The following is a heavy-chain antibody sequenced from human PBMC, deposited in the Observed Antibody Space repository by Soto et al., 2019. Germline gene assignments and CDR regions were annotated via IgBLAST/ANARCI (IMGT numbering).Heavy chain of an antibody. V-gene: IGHV3-30*18. CDR2: ISYGGGNT. D-gene: IGHD3-10*01. Sequence: QVQLVESGGGVVQPGRSLSLSCAASGFTFRSYGMHWVRQAPGKGLEWVAIISYGGGNTYYADSVNGRFTISRDNSENTLYLQMNSLRPEDTAVYYCAKDTVTLWFGELSDHYGMDVWGQGTTVTVSS. CDR3: AKDTVTLWFGELSDHYGMDV. CDR1: GFTFRSYG. J-gene: IGHJ6*02.